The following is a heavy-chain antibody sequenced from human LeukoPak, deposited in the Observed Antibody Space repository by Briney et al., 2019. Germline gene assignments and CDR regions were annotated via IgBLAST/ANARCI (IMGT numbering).Heavy chain of an antibody. CDR2: IYYSGST. V-gene: IGHV4-61*01. D-gene: IGHD5-12*01. J-gene: IGHJ4*02. Sequence: NPSETLSLTCTVSGVSVSSGSYYWSWIRQPPGKGLEWIGYIYYSGSTNYNPSLKSRVTVSVDTSKNQFSLKLTSVTAADTAVYHCARGPLDSGYTYFDYWGQGTLVTVSS. CDR1: GVSVSSGSYY. CDR3: ARGPLDSGYTYFDY.